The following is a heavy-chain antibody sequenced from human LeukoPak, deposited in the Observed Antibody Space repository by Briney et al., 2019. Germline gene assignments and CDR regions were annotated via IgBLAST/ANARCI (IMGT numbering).Heavy chain of an antibody. CDR3: ARGNYAGVDKNWFDP. J-gene: IGHJ5*02. D-gene: IGHD3-10*01. Sequence: GESLKISCKGSGYSFTNYWIGWVRQMPGNGLEWMGIIYPGDSDTRYSPSFQGQVTISADKSNSTAYLQWSSLKASDTAMYYCARGNYAGVDKNWFDPWGQGTLVTVSS. CDR2: IYPGDSDT. CDR1: GYSFTNYW. V-gene: IGHV5-51*01.